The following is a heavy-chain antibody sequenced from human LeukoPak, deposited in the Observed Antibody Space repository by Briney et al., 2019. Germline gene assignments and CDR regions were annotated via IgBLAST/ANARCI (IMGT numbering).Heavy chain of an antibody. CDR2: INPNSGGT. CDR1: GYTFTGYY. D-gene: IGHD3-10*01. J-gene: IGHJ4*02. Sequence: ASVKVSCKASGYTFTGYYMHWVRQAPGQGLEWMGWINPNSGGTNYAQKFQGRVTMTRDTSISTAYMELSRLRSDDTAVYYCAREKELWFGERGQDYWGQGTLVTVSS. CDR3: AREKELWFGERGQDY. V-gene: IGHV1-2*02.